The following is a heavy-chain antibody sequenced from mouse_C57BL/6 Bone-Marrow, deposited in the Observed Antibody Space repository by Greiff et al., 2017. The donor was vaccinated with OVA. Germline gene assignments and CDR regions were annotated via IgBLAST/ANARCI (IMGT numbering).Heavy chain of an antibody. J-gene: IGHJ4*01. CDR2: INPSSGYT. V-gene: IGHV1-4*01. CDR3: ADARDY. Sequence: VQLQQSGAELARPGASVKMSCKASGYTFTSYTMHWVTQRPGQGLEWIGYINPSSGYTKYNKTFKDKATLTADKPSSTAYMQLSSLTSEDSAGYDSADARDYGGRGTSVTVSA. CDR1: GYTFTSYT.